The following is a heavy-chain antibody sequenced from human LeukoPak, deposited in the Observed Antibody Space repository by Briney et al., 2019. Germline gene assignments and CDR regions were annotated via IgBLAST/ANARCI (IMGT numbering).Heavy chain of an antibody. Sequence: GASVKVSCKASGYTFTGYYMHWVRQAPGQGLEWMGWIDPNSGGTNYAQKFQGRVTMTRDMSTSTVYMELSSLRSEDTAVYYCAREVYYYDSSGYYYFDYWGQGTLVTVSS. CDR2: IDPNSGGT. J-gene: IGHJ4*02. V-gene: IGHV1-2*02. D-gene: IGHD3-22*01. CDR3: AREVYYYDSSGYYYFDY. CDR1: GYTFTGYY.